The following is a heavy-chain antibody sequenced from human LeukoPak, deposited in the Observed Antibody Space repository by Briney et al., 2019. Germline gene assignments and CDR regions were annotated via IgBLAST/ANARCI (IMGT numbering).Heavy chain of an antibody. CDR1: GFTLSSYG. CDR3: ARDLAIFGVVTPIGMDV. J-gene: IGHJ6*02. CDR2: IWYDGSNK. V-gene: IGHV3-33*01. D-gene: IGHD3-3*01. Sequence: GRSLRLSCAASGFTLSSYGMHWVRQAPGKGLEWVGVIWYDGSNKYHADSVKGRFTISRDNSKNTLYLQMNSLRAEDTAVYYCARDLAIFGVVTPIGMDVWGQGTTVTVSS.